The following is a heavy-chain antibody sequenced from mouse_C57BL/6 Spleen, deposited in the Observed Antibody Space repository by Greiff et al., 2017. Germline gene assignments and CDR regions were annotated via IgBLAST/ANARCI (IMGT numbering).Heavy chain of an antibody. Sequence: QVTLKESGPGILQPSQTLSLTCSFSGFSLSTFGMGVGWIRQPSGKGLEWLAHIWWDDDKYYNPALKSRLTISKDTSKNQVFLKIANVDTADTATYYCARIALDSSGYCYAMDYWGQGTSVTVSS. CDR3: ARIALDSSGYCYAMDY. CDR2: IWWDDDK. J-gene: IGHJ4*01. V-gene: IGHV8-8*01. D-gene: IGHD3-2*02. CDR1: GFSLSTFGMG.